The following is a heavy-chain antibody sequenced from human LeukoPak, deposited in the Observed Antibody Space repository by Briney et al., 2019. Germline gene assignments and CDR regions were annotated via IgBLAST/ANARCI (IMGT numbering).Heavy chain of an antibody. J-gene: IGHJ6*02. V-gene: IGHV1-2*04. Sequence: ASVKVSFKASGYTFTVYYMHWVRQAPGQGLEWMGWINPNSGGTNYAQKFQGWVTMTRDTSISTAYMELSRLRSDDTAVYYCARLGNLDYDFWSGYYTGFYYYGMDVWGQGTTVTVSS. CDR2: INPNSGGT. D-gene: IGHD3-3*01. CDR1: GYTFTVYY. CDR3: ARLGNLDYDFWSGYYTGFYYYGMDV.